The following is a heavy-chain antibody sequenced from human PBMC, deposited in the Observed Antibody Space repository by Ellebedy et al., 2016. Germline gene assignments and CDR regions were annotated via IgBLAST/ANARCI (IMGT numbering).Heavy chain of an antibody. V-gene: IGHV3-53*01. CDR1: GFTVSSSY. J-gene: IGHJ4*02. Sequence: GGSLRLSCAVPGFTVSSSYVSWVRQAPGKGLEWVSMTYPSGTMHYSEYVKGRFTMSRDNSRNTLYLQMNSLRVEDTALYYCVKGASSGSWVTMEYWGQGALVTVSS. CDR2: TYPSGTM. CDR3: VKGASSGSWVTMEY. D-gene: IGHD6-13*01.